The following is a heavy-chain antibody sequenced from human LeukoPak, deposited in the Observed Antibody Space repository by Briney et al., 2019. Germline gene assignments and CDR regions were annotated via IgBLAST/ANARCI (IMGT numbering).Heavy chain of an antibody. CDR2: ISSSSSTI. V-gene: IGHV3-48*01. D-gene: IGHD1-26*01. Sequence: GGSLRLSCAASGFTFSSYSMNWVRQAPGKGLEWVSYISSSSSTIYYADSVKGRFTISRDNSKNTLYLQMGSLKTEDMAMYFCARLNSGNYNRGYLDYWSQGTLVTVSS. CDR1: GFTFSSYS. CDR3: ARLNSGNYNRGYLDY. J-gene: IGHJ4*02.